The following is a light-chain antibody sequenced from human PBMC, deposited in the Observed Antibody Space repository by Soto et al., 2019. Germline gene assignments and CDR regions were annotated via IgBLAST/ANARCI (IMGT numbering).Light chain of an antibody. CDR3: VQGTHWPPGYT. CDR2: KVS. CDR1: QSLVYSDGNTY. V-gene: IGKV2-30*01. Sequence: DVVMTQSPLSLPVTLGQPASISCRSSQSLVYSDGNTYLSWFQQRPGQSPRRLICKVSDRDSGVADIFSGSGSGTDFTLKISRVEAEDVGVYYCVQGTHWPPGYTFGQGTKLEIK. J-gene: IGKJ2*01.